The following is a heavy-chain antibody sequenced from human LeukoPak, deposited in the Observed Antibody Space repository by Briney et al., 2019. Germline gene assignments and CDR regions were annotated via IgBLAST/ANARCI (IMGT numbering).Heavy chain of an antibody. CDR1: GFTFSTDD. D-gene: IGHD5-12*01. CDR3: ARNTNGYNCFAY. V-gene: IGHV3-23*01. Sequence: AGGSLRLSCAASGFTFSTDDMTWVRQAPGKGLEWVSTITGGGNNPYYADSVKGRFTISRDNSKNTLSLQVDSLRAEDTAIYYCARNTNGYNCFAYWGQGTLVTVSS. J-gene: IGHJ4*02. CDR2: ITGGGNNP.